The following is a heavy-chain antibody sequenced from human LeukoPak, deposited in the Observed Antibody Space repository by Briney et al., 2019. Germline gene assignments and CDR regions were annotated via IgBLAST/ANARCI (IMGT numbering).Heavy chain of an antibody. D-gene: IGHD3-10*01. CDR1: GFTFSSYG. V-gene: IGHV3-30*18. CDR2: ISYDGSNK. Sequence: GGSLRLACGASGFTFSSYGVHWVRQAPGKGLEWVAVISYDGSNKYYADSVKGRFTISRDNSKNTLYLQMNSLRAEDTAVYYCAKGPHFTMVRGVTFLDYWGQGTLVTVSS. J-gene: IGHJ4*02. CDR3: AKGPHFTMVRGVTFLDY.